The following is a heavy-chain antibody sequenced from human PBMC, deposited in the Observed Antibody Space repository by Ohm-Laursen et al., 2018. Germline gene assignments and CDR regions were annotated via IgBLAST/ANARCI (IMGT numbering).Heavy chain of an antibody. CDR1: GFTFSSYW. CDR2: IKQDGSEK. D-gene: IGHD3-22*01. V-gene: IGHV3-7*01. CDR3: ARVDYYDSSEYDY. Sequence: GSLRLSCAASGFTFSSYWMHWVRRAPGKGLEWVANIKQDGSEKYYVDSVKGRFTISRGNAKNSLYLQMNSLRAEDTAVYYCARVDYYDSSEYDYWGQGTPVTVSS. J-gene: IGHJ4*02.